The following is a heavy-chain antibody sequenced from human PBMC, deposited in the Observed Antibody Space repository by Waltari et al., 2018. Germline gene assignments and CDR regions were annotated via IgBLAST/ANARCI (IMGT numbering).Heavy chain of an antibody. Sequence: QVQLVQSGAEVTKPGASVRVSCKASGYTFIASYIPWVRQAPGQGLEWLGRVIPKSGGTSYPQKFKDRVTMTRDTSISTAYMELSRLTFDDTAVYFCARWPALSADPYYFDYWGQGTLVTVSS. D-gene: IGHD3-16*01. J-gene: IGHJ4*02. CDR1: GYTFIASY. V-gene: IGHV1-2*06. CDR2: VIPKSGGT. CDR3: ARWPALSADPYYFDY.